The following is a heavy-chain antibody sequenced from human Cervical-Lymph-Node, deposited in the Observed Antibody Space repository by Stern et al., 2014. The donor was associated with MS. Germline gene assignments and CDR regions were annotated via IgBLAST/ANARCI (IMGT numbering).Heavy chain of an antibody. V-gene: IGHV1-46*01. Sequence: VQLVESGAEVKQPGASVKVSCKASGYTFTSYYMHWVRQAPGHGLAWIGIIHPSGGSTRYAQKFQGRVTMTRDTSTSTVYMELSSLRSEDTAVYYCARDHPPAAGTSTFVDYWGQGTLVTVSS. CDR1: GYTFTSYY. CDR2: IHPSGGST. J-gene: IGHJ4*02. D-gene: IGHD6-13*01. CDR3: ARDHPPAAGTSTFVDY.